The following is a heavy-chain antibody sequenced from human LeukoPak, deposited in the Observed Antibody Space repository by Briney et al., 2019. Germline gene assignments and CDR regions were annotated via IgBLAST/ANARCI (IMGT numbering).Heavy chain of an antibody. CDR1: GGTLSSYA. CDR2: IIPIFGTA. J-gene: IGHJ4*02. V-gene: IGHV1-69*05. Sequence: GASVKVSCKASGGTLSSYAISWVRQAPGQGLEWMGGIIPIFGTANYTQKFQGRVTITTDESTSTAYMELSSLRSEDTAVYYCAVTRDGYNYFDYWGQGTLVTVSS. CDR3: AVTRDGYNYFDY. D-gene: IGHD5-24*01.